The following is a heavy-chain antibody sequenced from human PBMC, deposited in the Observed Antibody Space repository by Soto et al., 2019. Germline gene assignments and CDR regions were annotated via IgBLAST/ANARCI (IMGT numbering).Heavy chain of an antibody. J-gene: IGHJ4*02. CDR2: IIPIFGTA. CDR1: GGTFSSYA. Sequence: VQLVESGAEVKKPGSSVKVSCKASGGTFSSYAISWVRQAPGQGLEWMGGIIPIFGTANYAQKFQGRVTITADESTSTAYMELSSLRSEDTAVYYCARGSGNTMVRGVIITGHFDYWGQGTLVTVSS. CDR3: ARGSGNTMVRGVIITGHFDY. D-gene: IGHD3-10*01. V-gene: IGHV1-69*01.